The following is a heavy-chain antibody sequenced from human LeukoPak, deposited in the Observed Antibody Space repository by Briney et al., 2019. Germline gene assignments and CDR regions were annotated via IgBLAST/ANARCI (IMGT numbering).Heavy chain of an antibody. CDR3: AKDFYYVVDY. J-gene: IGHJ4*02. CDR2: INSNSGDE. D-gene: IGHD3-10*02. CDR1: GYNFGNNG. Sequence: ASVKVSCKTSGYNFGNNGISWVRQAPGQGLEWMAWINSNSGDEHFAQKFRGRVTMTADTSTNTAYLELRRLEYDDTAVYYCAKDFYYVVDYWGQGTLVTVSS. V-gene: IGHV1-18*01.